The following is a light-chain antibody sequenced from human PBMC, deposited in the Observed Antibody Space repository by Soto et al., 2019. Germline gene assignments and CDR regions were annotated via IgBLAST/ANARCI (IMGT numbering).Light chain of an antibody. J-gene: IGLJ2*01. CDR3: CSYAGSYPL. CDR1: SSDVGGYNY. Sequence: QSVLTQPRSVSGSPGQSVTISCTGTSSDVGGYNYVSRYQQHPGKAPKLMIYDVSKRPSGVPDRFSGSKSGNTASLTISGLQAEDEADYYCCSYAGSYPLFGGGTKLTVL. CDR2: DVS. V-gene: IGLV2-11*01.